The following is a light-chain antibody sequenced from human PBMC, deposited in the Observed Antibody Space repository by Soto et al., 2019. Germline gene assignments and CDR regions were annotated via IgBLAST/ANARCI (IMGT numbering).Light chain of an antibody. CDR1: QSVSSSY. CDR3: QQYGSSPSLYT. V-gene: IGKV3-20*01. CDR2: GAS. J-gene: IGKJ2*01. Sequence: EIVLTQSPGTLSLSPGERATLSCRASQSVSSSYLAWYQQKPGQAPRLLIYGASSRATGIPDRFSGSGSGTDFPLTISRLELEDFEVYYCQQYGSSPSLYTFGQGTRVDIK.